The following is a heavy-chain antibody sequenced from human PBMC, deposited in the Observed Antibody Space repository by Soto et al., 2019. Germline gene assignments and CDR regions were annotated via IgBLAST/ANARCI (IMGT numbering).Heavy chain of an antibody. CDR2: VYHSGST. D-gene: IGHD2-21*01. V-gene: IGHV4-4*02. J-gene: IGHJ5*02. CDR1: GDSISSTHW. Sequence: QVYLHQSGPGLVKPSGTLSLTCAVSGDSISSTHWWTWVRQTPGKGLEWIGEVYHSGSTSYNPSLKSRVTISVDKSNNQFSLKLTSVTAADTAVYYCATLLPRIVVTVLPIPTWGQGTLVSVSS. CDR3: ATLLPRIVVTVLPIPT.